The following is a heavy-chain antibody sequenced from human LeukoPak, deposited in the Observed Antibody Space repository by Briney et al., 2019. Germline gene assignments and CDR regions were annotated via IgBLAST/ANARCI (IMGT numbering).Heavy chain of an antibody. Sequence: SVKVSCKASGGTFSRYAISWVRQAPGQGPEWMGGIIPMFGIANYAQKFQGRVTITADESTSTAYMELSSLRSEDTAVYYCARDRPYTGGWRGFDYWGQGTLVTVSS. CDR1: GGTFSRYA. CDR2: IIPMFGIA. V-gene: IGHV1-69*01. CDR3: ARDRPYTGGWRGFDY. J-gene: IGHJ4*02. D-gene: IGHD6-19*01.